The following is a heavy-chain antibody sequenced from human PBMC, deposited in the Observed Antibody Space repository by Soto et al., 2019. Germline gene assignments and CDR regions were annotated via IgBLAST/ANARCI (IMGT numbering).Heavy chain of an antibody. CDR3: ASRDPGTSVDY. Sequence: ETLSLTSAVSGGSLTSNNWWTWVLQPPGQGLEWIGEIYRTVSTNYNPSLKSRVTISLDKSENQFSLKVTSLTAADTAVYYCASRDPGTSVDYWGQGTLVTVSS. D-gene: IGHD1-7*01. J-gene: IGHJ4*02. CDR1: GGSLTSNNW. V-gene: IGHV4-4*02. CDR2: IYRTVST.